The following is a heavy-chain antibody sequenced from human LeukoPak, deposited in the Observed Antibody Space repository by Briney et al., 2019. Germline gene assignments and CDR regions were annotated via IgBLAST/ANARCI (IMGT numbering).Heavy chain of an antibody. J-gene: IGHJ4*02. V-gene: IGHV3-23*01. CDR1: GFTFSSHG. D-gene: IGHD5-18*01. CDR3: ARDPGYSYGLDY. Sequence: GGSLRLSCAASGFTFSSHGMSWVRQAPGKGLEWVSAISGSGGSTDYADSVKGRFTISRDNSKNTLYLQMNSLRADDTAVYYCARDPGYSYGLDYWGQGTLVTVSS. CDR2: ISGSGGST.